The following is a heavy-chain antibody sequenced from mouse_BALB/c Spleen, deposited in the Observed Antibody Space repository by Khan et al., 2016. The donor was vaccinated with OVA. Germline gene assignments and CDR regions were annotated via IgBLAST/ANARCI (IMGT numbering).Heavy chain of an antibody. CDR2: ISYSGNT. CDR3: ARIYGGAFDY. V-gene: IGHV3-2*02. Sequence: VQLQQSGPGLVKPSQSLSLTCTVTGYSITSDYAWNWIRQFPGNKLEWMGHISYSGNTKYNPSLKSRISITRDTSKNQFFLQLNSVTTEDTATYDCARIYGGAFDYGGQGTTLTGSS. J-gene: IGHJ2*01. CDR1: GYSITSDYA. D-gene: IGHD1-1*01.